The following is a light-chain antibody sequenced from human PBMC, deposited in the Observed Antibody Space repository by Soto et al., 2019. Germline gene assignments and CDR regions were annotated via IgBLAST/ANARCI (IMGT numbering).Light chain of an antibody. CDR1: NIGRKI. CDR3: QVWDSSTVV. CDR2: RDA. V-gene: IGLV3-9*01. J-gene: IGLJ1*01. Sequence: SYELTQPLSVSVALGQTARITCGGNNIGRKIVHWYQQKPGQAPVLVIYRDANRPSGIPERFSGSNAGNTATLTISRAQAGDEADYYCQVWDSSTVVFGTGTKVTVL.